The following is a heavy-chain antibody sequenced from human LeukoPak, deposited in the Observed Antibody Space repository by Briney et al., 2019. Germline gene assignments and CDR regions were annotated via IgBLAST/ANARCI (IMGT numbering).Heavy chain of an antibody. Sequence: PGGSLRLSCAASGFTFNDYYMSWIRQAPGKGLEWVSYISASGNTIYYADSVKGRFTISRDNAKNSLYQQMNSLRAEDTAVYYCARAAAGTRAFDVWGQGTMVTVSS. CDR2: ISASGNTI. V-gene: IGHV3-11*04. D-gene: IGHD6-13*01. CDR1: GFTFNDYY. J-gene: IGHJ3*01. CDR3: ARAAAGTRAFDV.